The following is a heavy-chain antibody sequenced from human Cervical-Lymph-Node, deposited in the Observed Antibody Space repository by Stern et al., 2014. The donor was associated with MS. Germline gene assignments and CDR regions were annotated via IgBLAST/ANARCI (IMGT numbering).Heavy chain of an antibody. D-gene: IGHD1-26*01. J-gene: IGHJ4*02. V-gene: IGHV4-59*01. CDR1: GGSIGSFH. Sequence: QVQLQESGPRLVRPSETLSLTCTVSGGSIGSFHWTWIRQPPGKGLEWVGNIYDSVFTTHPSLKSRVSISVDTSKNQLSLKLTSVTAADTAVYYCARGAWEDSLAHGYWGQGTLVTVSS. CDR2: IYDSVFT. CDR3: ARGAWEDSLAHGY.